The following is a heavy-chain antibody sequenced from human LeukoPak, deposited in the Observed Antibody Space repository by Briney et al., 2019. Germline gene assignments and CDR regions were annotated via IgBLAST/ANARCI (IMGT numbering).Heavy chain of an antibody. CDR1: GFSVSGNY. D-gene: IGHD3-22*01. Sequence: GGSLRLSCAASGFSVSGNYMNWVRQAPGKGLEWVSVIYIDGRTYYADSVKGRFTISRDNSKNTLYLQMNSLRVEDTTVYYCARDRDMYYYENNGYWGQGTLVTVSS. J-gene: IGHJ4*02. CDR3: ARDRDMYYYENNGY. CDR2: IYIDGRT. V-gene: IGHV3-66*01.